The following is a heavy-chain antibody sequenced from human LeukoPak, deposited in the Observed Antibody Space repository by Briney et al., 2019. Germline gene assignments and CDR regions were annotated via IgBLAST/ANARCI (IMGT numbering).Heavy chain of an antibody. V-gene: IGHV4-34*01. Sequence: SETLSLTCAVYGGSFSGYYWSWIRQPPGKGLEWIGEINHSGSTNYNPSLKSRVTISVGTSKNQFSLKLSSVTAADTAVYYCARGPLTVTTSYYYYGMDVWGQGTTVTVSS. CDR3: ARGPLTVTTSYYYYGMDV. CDR2: INHSGST. CDR1: GGSFSGYY. D-gene: IGHD4-17*01. J-gene: IGHJ6*02.